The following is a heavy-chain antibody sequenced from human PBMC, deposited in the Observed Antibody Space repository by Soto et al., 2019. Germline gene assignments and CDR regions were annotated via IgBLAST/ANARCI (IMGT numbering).Heavy chain of an antibody. J-gene: IGHJ4*02. CDR3: ARDGYSSGWSPFDS. CDR2: ISRSSSYI. D-gene: IGHD6-19*01. Sequence: GALRLSCAASGFTFSSYSMNWVRQAPGKGLEWVSSISRSSSYIYYADSMKGRFTISRDNAKNSLYLQMNNLRAEDTAVYYCARDGYSSGWSPFDSWGQGTLVTVSS. CDR1: GFTFSSYS. V-gene: IGHV3-21*01.